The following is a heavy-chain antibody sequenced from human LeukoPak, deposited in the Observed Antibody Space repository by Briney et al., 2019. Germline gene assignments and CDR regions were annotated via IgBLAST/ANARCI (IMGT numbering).Heavy chain of an antibody. CDR2: ISTDGYTT. Sequence: GGSMRLSCAASGLASSAYKMHWVRQAPRKGLVWVSRISTDGYTTDYANFVQGRFTASRDNTKNTWSLEMNSLRAEDTAVYYCVVGGSPGYWGQGTLVTVSS. D-gene: IGHD2-15*01. CDR1: GLASSAYK. J-gene: IGHJ4*02. V-gene: IGHV3-74*01. CDR3: VVGGSPGY.